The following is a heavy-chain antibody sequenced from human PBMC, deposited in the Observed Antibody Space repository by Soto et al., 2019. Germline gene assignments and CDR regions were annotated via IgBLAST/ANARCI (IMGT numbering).Heavy chain of an antibody. Sequence: GGSLRLSCAASGFTFSSYGMSWVRQAPGKGLEWVSAVSSSGGTTNYAGSVKGRFTISRDNSKNTLYLQMNSLRAEDTAVYYCAKGAAARFELGPHFDYWGQGTLVTVSS. V-gene: IGHV3-23*01. CDR3: AKGAAARFELGPHFDY. J-gene: IGHJ4*02. D-gene: IGHD6-6*01. CDR1: GFTFSSYG. CDR2: VSSSGGTT.